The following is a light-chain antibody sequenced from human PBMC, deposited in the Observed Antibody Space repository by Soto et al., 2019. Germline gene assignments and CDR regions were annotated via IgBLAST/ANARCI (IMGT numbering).Light chain of an antibody. CDR1: SGHSSYA. Sequence: QAVVTQSPSASASLGASVTLTCTLSSGHSSYAIAWHQQQPEKGPRYLMKLNSDGSHSKGDGIPDRFSGSSSGAERYLTISSLQSEDEADYFCQTWATGIRVFGTGTKLTVL. CDR3: QTWATGIRV. V-gene: IGLV4-69*01. J-gene: IGLJ1*01. CDR2: LNSDGSH.